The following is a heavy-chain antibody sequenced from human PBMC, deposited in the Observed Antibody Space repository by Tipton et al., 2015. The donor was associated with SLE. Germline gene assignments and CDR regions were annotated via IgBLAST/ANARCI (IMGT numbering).Heavy chain of an antibody. CDR2: IYTSGST. Sequence: TLSLTCTVSGGSISSGSYYWSWIRQPAGKGLEWIGRIYTSGSTNYNPSLKSRVTISVDTPKNHFSLKLSSVTAADTAVYYCARAGVVATDYYYYYMDVWGKGTTVTVSS. V-gene: IGHV4-61*02. D-gene: IGHD5-12*01. CDR3: ARAGVVATDYYYYYMDV. CDR1: GGSISSGSYY. J-gene: IGHJ6*03.